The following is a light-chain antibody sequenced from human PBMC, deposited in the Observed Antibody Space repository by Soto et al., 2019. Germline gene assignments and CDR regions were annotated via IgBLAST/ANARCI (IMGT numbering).Light chain of an antibody. CDR3: QQYGSSPPKYT. CDR2: GAS. J-gene: IGKJ2*01. V-gene: IGKV3-20*01. CDR1: QSVSSSY. Sequence: EIVLTQSPGTLSLSPGERATLSCRASQSVSSSYLAWYQQKPGQAPRLLIYGASSRATGIPDRFSGSGSGTDFTRTISRLEPEDFEVYYCQQYGSSPPKYTFGQGTKLEIK.